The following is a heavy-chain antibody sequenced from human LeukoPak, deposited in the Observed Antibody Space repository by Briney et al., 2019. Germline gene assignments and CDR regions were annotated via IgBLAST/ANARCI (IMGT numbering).Heavy chain of an antibody. J-gene: IGHJ3*02. Sequence: EASVKVSCKASGGTFSSYAISWVRQAPGQGLEWMGGIIPIFGTANYAQKFQGRVTITTDESTSTAYMELSSLRSEDTAVYYCARPTKQLWGPHDAFDIWGQGTMVTVSS. CDR2: IIPIFGTA. CDR3: ARPTKQLWGPHDAFDI. V-gene: IGHV1-69*05. D-gene: IGHD6-6*01. CDR1: GGTFSSYA.